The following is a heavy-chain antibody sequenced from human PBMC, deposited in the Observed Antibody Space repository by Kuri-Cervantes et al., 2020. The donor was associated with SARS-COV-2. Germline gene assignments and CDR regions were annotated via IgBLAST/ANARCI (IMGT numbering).Heavy chain of an antibody. Sequence: GGSLRLSCAASGFTFSGSAMHWVRQASGKGLEWVGRIRSKANSYATAYAASVKGRFTISRDDSKNTAYLQMNSLKTEDTAVYYCAQDFVYYYDSSGYLFDYWGQGTLVTVSS. CDR2: IRSKANSYAT. CDR3: AQDFVYYYDSSGYLFDY. CDR1: GFTFSGSA. J-gene: IGHJ4*02. V-gene: IGHV3-73*01. D-gene: IGHD3-22*01.